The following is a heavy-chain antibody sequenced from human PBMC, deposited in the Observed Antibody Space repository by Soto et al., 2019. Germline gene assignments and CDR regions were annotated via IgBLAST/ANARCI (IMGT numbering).Heavy chain of an antibody. CDR1: GDSVSSNSAG. V-gene: IGHV6-1*01. CDR3: SRGSWDDVSGHYYMDV. Sequence: QIPLQLSGPGLVEPSQTLSLACAISGDSVSSNSAGWNWVRQTPSRGLEWLGRTYYKSKWYYNSAVSVKSRITINPDTSKNQFSLQLNSVPPEDTAVYYCSRGSWDDVSGHYYMDVWGKGTTVTVSS. CDR2: TYYKSKWYY. D-gene: IGHD3-3*01. J-gene: IGHJ6*03.